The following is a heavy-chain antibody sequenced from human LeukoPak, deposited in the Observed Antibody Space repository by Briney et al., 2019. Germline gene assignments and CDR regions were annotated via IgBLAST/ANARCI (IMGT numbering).Heavy chain of an antibody. J-gene: IGHJ4*02. D-gene: IGHD2-15*01. Sequence: GGSLRLSCAASGFTISRDSMNWVRQVPGKGLEWISYISYDSAIKYYADSVRGRFTISRDNAKNSLYLQMHSLSAEDTAVYYCVRDNPRCCGVVPANIDDYWGQGTLVTVSS. CDR3: VRDNPRCCGVVPANIDDY. V-gene: IGHV3-48*01. CDR1: GFTISRDS. CDR2: ISYDSAIK.